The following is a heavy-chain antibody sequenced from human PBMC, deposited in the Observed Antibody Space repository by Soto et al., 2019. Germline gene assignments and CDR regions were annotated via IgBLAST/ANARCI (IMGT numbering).Heavy chain of an antibody. CDR2: IYYSGST. V-gene: IGHV4-61*03. D-gene: IGHD5-18*01. CDR3: ARDRGGTARTYYYYYYRMDV. CDR1: GCSVSSGSYY. J-gene: IGHJ6*02. Sequence: SETLSLTCTVSGCSVSSGSYYWIRIRQPPVKGLEGIGYIYYSGSTNYNPSLKSRVTISVDTSKNHFSLKLSSVPAADTAVYYCARDRGGTARTYYYYYYRMDVWGQGTTVTVSS.